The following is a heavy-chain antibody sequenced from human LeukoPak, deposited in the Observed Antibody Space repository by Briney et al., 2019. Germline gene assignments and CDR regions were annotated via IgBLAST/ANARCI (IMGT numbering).Heavy chain of an antibody. J-gene: IGHJ3*02. V-gene: IGHV4-39*07. CDR2: IFYSGST. Sequence: SETLSLTCTVSSGSISTSNYYWGWVRQPPGKALEWIGNIFYSGSTYYSPSLKSRVTISLDTSKNQFSLKLSSVTAADTAVYYCARRTLSYSSSWKRRGAFDIWGQGTMVTVSS. D-gene: IGHD6-13*01. CDR1: SGSISTSNYY. CDR3: ARRTLSYSSSWKRRGAFDI.